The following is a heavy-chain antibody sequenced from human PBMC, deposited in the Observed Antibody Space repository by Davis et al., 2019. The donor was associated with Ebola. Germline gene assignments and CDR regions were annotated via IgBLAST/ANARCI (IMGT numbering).Heavy chain of an antibody. CDR3: AREKLERLIPPYSYGMDV. Sequence: ETLSLTCAVYGGSFSGYYWSWVRQAPGKGLEWVSVIYSGGSTYYADSVKGRFTISRHNPKNPLYLQMNSLRAEDTAVYYCAREKLERLIPPYSYGMDVWGQGTTVTVSS. D-gene: IGHD1-1*01. V-gene: IGHV3-53*04. J-gene: IGHJ6*02. CDR1: GGSFSGYY. CDR2: IYSGGST.